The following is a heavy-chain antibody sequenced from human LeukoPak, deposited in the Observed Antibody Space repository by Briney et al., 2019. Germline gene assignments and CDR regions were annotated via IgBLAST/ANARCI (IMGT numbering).Heavy chain of an antibody. J-gene: IGHJ4*02. CDR3: ARDIAAAGTFDY. Sequence: GGSLRLSCAASGFTFSSYSMNWVRQAPGKGLEWVSSISSSSSYIYYADSVKGRFTISRDNAKNSLYLQMNGLRAEDTAVYYCARDIAAAGTFDYWGQGTLVTVSS. D-gene: IGHD6-13*01. CDR2: ISSSSSYI. CDR1: GFTFSSYS. V-gene: IGHV3-21*01.